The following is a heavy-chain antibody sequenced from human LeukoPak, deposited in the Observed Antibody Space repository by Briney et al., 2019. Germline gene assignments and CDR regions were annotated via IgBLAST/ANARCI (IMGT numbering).Heavy chain of an antibody. J-gene: IGHJ5*02. CDR1: GFTFSSYS. CDR2: ISSSSSYI. D-gene: IGHD6-13*01. CDR3: ARSPNYSSSWQRQSPSATLKNWFDP. V-gene: IGHV3-21*01. Sequence: PGGSLRLSCAAPGFTFSSYSMNWVRQAPGKGLEWVSSISSSSSYIYYADSVKGRFTISRDNAKNSLYLQMNSLRAEDTAVYYCARSPNYSSSWQRQSPSATLKNWFDPWGQGTLVTVSS.